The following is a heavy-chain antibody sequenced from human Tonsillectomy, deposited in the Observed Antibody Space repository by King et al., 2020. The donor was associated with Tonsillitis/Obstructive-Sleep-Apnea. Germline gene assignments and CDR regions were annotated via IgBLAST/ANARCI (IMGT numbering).Heavy chain of an antibody. J-gene: IGHJ5*02. CDR1: GYTFTSYA. CDR3: ARDKDTGDNWFDP. D-gene: IGHD5-18*01. CDR2: INACNGNT. V-gene: IGHV1-3*01. Sequence: QLVQSGAEVKKPGASVKVSCKASGYTFTSYAMHWVRQAPGQRLEWMGWINACNGNTKYSQKFQGRVTITRDTSASTAYMELSSLRSEETAVYYCARDKDTGDNWFDPWGQGTLVTVSS.